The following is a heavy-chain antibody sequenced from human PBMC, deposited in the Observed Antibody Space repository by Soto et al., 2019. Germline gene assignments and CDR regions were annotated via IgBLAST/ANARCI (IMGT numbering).Heavy chain of an antibody. CDR3: ARGPISITIFGVVISSPFDY. V-gene: IGHV4-34*01. Sequence: SETLSLTCAVYGGSFSGYYWSWIRQPPGKGLEWIGEINHSGSTNYNPSLKSRVTISVDTSKSQFSLKLSSVTAADTAVYYCARGPISITIFGVVISSPFDYWGQGTLVTVSS. D-gene: IGHD3-3*01. CDR1: GGSFSGYY. J-gene: IGHJ4*02. CDR2: INHSGST.